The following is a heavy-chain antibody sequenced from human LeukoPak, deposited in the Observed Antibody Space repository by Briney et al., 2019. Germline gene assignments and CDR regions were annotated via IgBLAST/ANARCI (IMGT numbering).Heavy chain of an antibody. Sequence: SQTLSLTCTVSGGSISSGGYYWSWIRQHPGKGLEWIGYIYYSGSTYYNPSLKSRVTISVDTSKNQFSLKLSSVTAADTAVYYCARVRRPGETYYCDSSGYRWFDPWGQGTLVTVSS. V-gene: IGHV4-31*03. CDR3: ARVRRPGETYYCDSSGYRWFDP. D-gene: IGHD3-22*01. CDR1: GGSISSGGYY. CDR2: IYYSGST. J-gene: IGHJ5*02.